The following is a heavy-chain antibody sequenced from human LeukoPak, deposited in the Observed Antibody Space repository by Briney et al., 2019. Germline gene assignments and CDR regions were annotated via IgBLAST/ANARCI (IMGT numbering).Heavy chain of an antibody. CDR2: ISYDGSNK. J-gene: IGHJ4*02. Sequence: GGSLRLSCAASGFTFSSYGMHWVRQAPGKGLEWVAVISYDGSNKYYADSVKGRFTISRDNSKNTLYLQMNSLRAEDTAVYYCAKDAAYSSGLFDYWGQGTLVTVSS. CDR3: AKDAAYSSGLFDY. V-gene: IGHV3-30*18. CDR1: GFTFSSYG. D-gene: IGHD6-19*01.